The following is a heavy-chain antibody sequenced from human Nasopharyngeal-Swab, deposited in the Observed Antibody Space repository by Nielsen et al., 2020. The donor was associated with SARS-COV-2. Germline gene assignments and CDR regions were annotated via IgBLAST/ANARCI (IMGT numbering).Heavy chain of an antibody. CDR3: AKSGVRGVIRYAFDI. V-gene: IGHV3-23*01. Sequence: WIRQPLGKGLEWVSAISGSGGSTYYADSVKGRFTISRDNSKNTLYLQMNSLRAEDTAVYYCAKSGVRGVIRYAFDIWGQGTMVTVSS. J-gene: IGHJ3*02. D-gene: IGHD3-10*01. CDR2: ISGSGGST.